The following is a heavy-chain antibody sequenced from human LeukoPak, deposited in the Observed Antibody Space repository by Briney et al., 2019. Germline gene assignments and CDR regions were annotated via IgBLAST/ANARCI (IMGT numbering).Heavy chain of an antibody. CDR3: AKESGIRSYGAYFPH. CDR1: GFTFSNYG. D-gene: IGHD4-17*01. Sequence: PGSSLRLACAASGFTFSNYGMQWVRQAPGKGLEWVAVISYDASTKYYADSVKGRFTISRDNSKSTLYLQMSSLKAEDTAVYYCAKESGIRSYGAYFPHWGQGTLVTVSS. V-gene: IGHV3-30*18. CDR2: ISYDASTK. J-gene: IGHJ1*01.